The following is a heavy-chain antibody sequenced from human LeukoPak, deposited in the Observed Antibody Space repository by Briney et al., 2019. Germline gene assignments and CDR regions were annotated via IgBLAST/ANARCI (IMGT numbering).Heavy chain of an antibody. CDR1: GFTFHNFA. CDR2: ISASGAAS. V-gene: IGHV3-23*01. CDR3: AKDYQENGAYVGYLEH. Sequence: GGSLRLSCAASGFTFHNFAMSWVRQAPGKVLEWVSSISASGAASYHADSAKGRFTISRDNSKNTLYLQMSSLRAEDTAVYYCAKDYQENGAYVGYLEHWGQGTLVTVSS. J-gene: IGHJ4*02. D-gene: IGHD2-8*01.